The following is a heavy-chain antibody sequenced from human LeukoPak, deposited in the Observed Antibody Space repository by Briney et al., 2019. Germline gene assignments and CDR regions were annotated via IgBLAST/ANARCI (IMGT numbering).Heavy chain of an antibody. Sequence: GGSLRLSCAVSGFTFSKHGMSWVRQAPWKGLEWVSTISGSGDSTYYADSVKGRFTTSRDNSKNVVYLQMDSLRAEDTATYYCAKLNSYGDYWGQGTLVSISS. CDR2: ISGSGDST. V-gene: IGHV3-23*01. D-gene: IGHD5-18*01. CDR1: GFTFSKHG. CDR3: AKLNSYGDY. J-gene: IGHJ4*02.